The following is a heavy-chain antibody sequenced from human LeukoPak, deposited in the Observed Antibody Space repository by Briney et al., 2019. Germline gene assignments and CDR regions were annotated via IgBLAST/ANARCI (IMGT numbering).Heavy chain of an antibody. V-gene: IGHV4-30-2*01. CDR2: IYHSGST. D-gene: IGHD3-10*01. CDR3: ARCAMVRGVSWFDP. CDR1: GGSISSGGYS. Sequence: SETLSLTCAVSGGSISSGGYSWSWIRQPPGKGLEWIGYIYHSGSTYYNPSLKSRVTISVDRSKNQFSLKLSSVTAADTAVYYCARCAMVRGVSWFDPWGQGTLVTVSS. J-gene: IGHJ5*02.